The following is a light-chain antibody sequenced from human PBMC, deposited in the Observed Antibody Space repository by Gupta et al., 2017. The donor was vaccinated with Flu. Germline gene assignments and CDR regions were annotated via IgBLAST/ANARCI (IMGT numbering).Light chain of an antibody. CDR3: QHYGSAPLT. CDR1: QSVSSSY. CDR2: DAS. V-gene: IGKV3-20*01. J-gene: IGKJ4*01. Sequence: ERATLSCRASQSVSSSYLAWYQQTPRQAPRLLIYDASSRATVIPHRFSGSGAGTDFTLTISRLEPEDFAVYYCQHYGSAPLTFGGGTKVEIK.